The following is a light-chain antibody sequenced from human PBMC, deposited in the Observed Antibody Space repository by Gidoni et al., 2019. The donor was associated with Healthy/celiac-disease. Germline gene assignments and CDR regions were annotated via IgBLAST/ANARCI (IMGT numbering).Light chain of an antibody. J-gene: IGKJ1*01. Sequence: DIQMTQSPSSLSASVGDRVTITCRASQSISSYLNWYQQKPGKAPKLLIYAASSLQRGVPSRFSGSGSGTDFTLTISSLQPEDFATYYCQQSYSTPPTFGQXTKVEIK. CDR2: AAS. V-gene: IGKV1-39*01. CDR1: QSISSY. CDR3: QQSYSTPPT.